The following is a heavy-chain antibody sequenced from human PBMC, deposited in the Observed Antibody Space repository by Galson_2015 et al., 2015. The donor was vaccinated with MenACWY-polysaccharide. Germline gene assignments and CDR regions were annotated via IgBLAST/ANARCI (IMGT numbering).Heavy chain of an antibody. CDR3: ARAYGVRFYFDY. Sequence: SEPLSLTCPVSGGSISSYYWSWIRQPPGKGLEWIGYISYSGSTNYNPSLKSRVTMSVDTSKNQFSLKLSSVTAADTAVYYCARAYGVRFYFDYWGQGTLVTVSS. CDR1: GGSISSYY. J-gene: IGHJ4*02. CDR2: ISYSGST. V-gene: IGHV4-59*01. D-gene: IGHD4-17*01.